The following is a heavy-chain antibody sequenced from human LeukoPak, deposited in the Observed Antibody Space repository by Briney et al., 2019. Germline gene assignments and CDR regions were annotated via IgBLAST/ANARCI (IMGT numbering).Heavy chain of an antibody. D-gene: IGHD4-23*01. J-gene: IGHJ5*02. Sequence: ASVKVSCKASGYTFTNFGISWVRQAPGQGLEWVGWISVYNGNTNYAQKLQGRVTMTTDTSTSTAYMELRSLRSDDTAVYYCARISGGPMGNWFDPWGQGTLVTVSS. CDR2: ISVYNGNT. CDR1: GYTFTNFG. CDR3: ARISGGPMGNWFDP. V-gene: IGHV1-18*01.